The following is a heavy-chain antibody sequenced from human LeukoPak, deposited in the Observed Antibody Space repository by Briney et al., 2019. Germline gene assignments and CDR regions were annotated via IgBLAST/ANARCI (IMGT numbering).Heavy chain of an antibody. CDR2: IYHSGST. Sequence: ASETLSLTCAVSGGSISSGGYSWSWIRQPPGKGLEWIGYIYHSGSTYYNPSLKSRVTISVDRSKNQFSLKLSSVTAADTAVYYCARSSDDITTVRFDPWGQGTLVTVSS. CDR3: ARSSDDITTVRFDP. CDR1: GGSISSGGYS. J-gene: IGHJ5*02. D-gene: IGHD3-10*01. V-gene: IGHV4-30-2*01.